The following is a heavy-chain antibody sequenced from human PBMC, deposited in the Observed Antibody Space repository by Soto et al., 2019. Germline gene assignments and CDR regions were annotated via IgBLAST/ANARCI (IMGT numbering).Heavy chain of an antibody. CDR1: GFTFSSYG. CDR3: AKDSSGYDYSYFDY. V-gene: IGHV3-30*18. D-gene: IGHD5-12*01. Sequence: GGSLRLSCAASGFTFSSYGMHWVRQAPGKGLEWVAVISYDGSNKYYADSVKGRFTISRDNSKNTLYLQMNSLRAEDTAVYYCAKDSSGYDYSYFDYWGQGTLVTVSS. J-gene: IGHJ4*02. CDR2: ISYDGSNK.